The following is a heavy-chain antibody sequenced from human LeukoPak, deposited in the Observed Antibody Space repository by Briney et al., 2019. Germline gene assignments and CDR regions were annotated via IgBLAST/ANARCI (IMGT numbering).Heavy chain of an antibody. CDR3: ASLLDSSGWANDAFDI. CDR1: GYSFTSYW. CDR2: IDPSDSYT. Sequence: ESLKISCKGSGYSFTSYWISWVRQMPGKGLEWMGRIDPSDSYTNYSPSFQGHVTISADKSISTAYLQWSSLKASDTAMYYCASLLDSSGWANDAFDIWGQGTMVTVSS. J-gene: IGHJ3*02. V-gene: IGHV5-10-1*01. D-gene: IGHD6-19*01.